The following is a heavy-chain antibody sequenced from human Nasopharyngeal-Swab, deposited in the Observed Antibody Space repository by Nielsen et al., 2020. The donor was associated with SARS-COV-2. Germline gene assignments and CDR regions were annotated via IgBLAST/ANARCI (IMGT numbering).Heavy chain of an antibody. J-gene: IGHJ5*02. CDR3: ARGCSSTSCPQGVGWFDP. D-gene: IGHD2-2*01. V-gene: IGHV1-3*01. Sequence: WVRQAPGQRLEWMGWINAGNGNTKYSQKFQGRVTITRDTSASTAYMELSSLRSGDTAVYYCARGCSSTSCPQGVGWFDPWGQGTLVTVSS. CDR2: INAGNGNT.